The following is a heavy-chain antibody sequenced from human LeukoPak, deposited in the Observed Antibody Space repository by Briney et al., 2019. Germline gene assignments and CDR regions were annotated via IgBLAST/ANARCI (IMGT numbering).Heavy chain of an antibody. V-gene: IGHV4-34*11. J-gene: IGHJ4*02. CDR2: FYHGGST. CDR1: GGSFSGYY. D-gene: IGHD2-8*01. CDR3: ARDSQYCTNGVCQDFDY. Sequence: PSETLSLTCAVYGGSFSGYYWDWIRQPPGKGLEWIGTFYHGGSTYYNPSLKSRVTISVDTSKNQFSLNLTSVTAADTAVYYCARDSQYCTNGVCQDFDYWGQGTLVTVSS.